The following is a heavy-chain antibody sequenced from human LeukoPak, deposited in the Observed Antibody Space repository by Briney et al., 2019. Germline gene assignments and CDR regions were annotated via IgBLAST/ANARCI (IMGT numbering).Heavy chain of an antibody. D-gene: IGHD2/OR15-2a*01. J-gene: IGHJ4*02. V-gene: IGHV3-23*01. Sequence: SGGSLRLSCAASGFTFSNHAMTWVRQAPGKGLEWVSTINISGGSTFYADSVKSRFTISRDNSKNTLSLQMNSLRAEDTAIYYCAKGESKDYLNYFDYLNYFDHWGQGALVTVSS. CDR1: GFTFSNHA. CDR2: INISGGST. CDR3: AKGESKDYLNYFDYLNYFDH.